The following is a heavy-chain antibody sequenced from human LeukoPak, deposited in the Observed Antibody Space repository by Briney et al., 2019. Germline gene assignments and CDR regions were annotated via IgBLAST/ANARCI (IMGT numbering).Heavy chain of an antibody. Sequence: PSETLSLTCTVSGVTISSYYWSWIRQPPGQGLEWIGNIYNSGSTSYNPSLKSRVTISVDTSKNPFSVKMTTVTADDTVVYYCARPYSVSWSGNDFYMDVWGKGTTVTVSS. D-gene: IGHD6-19*01. J-gene: IGHJ6*03. CDR3: ARPYSVSWSGNDFYMDV. CDR2: IYNSGST. CDR1: GVTISSYY. V-gene: IGHV4-59*08.